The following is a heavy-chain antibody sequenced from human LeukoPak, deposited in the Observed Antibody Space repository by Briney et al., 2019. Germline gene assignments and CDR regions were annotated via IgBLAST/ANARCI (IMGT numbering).Heavy chain of an antibody. D-gene: IGHD3-22*01. CDR1: GGSISSYY. Sequence: SETLSLTCTVSGGSISSYYWNWIRQPAGKGLEWIGRIYTSGSTNYNPSLKSRVTMSVDTSKTQFSLRLNSVTAADTAVYYCARASHDGGGYYNAVYIYNWGQGTLVTVSS. V-gene: IGHV4-4*07. J-gene: IGHJ4*02. CDR2: IYTSGST. CDR3: ARASHDGGGYYNAVYIYN.